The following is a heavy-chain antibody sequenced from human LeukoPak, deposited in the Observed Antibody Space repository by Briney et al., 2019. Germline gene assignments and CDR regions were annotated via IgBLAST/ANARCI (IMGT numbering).Heavy chain of an antibody. CDR3: ARRVGGIVVVPAAPVRAYYYYYYMDV. V-gene: IGHV3-7*01. CDR2: IKQDGSEK. CDR1: GFTFSSYW. Sequence: PGGSLRLSCAASGFTFSSYWMSWVRQAPGKGLEWVANIKQDGSEKYYVDSVKGRFTISRDNAKNSLYLQMNSLRAEDTAVYYCARRVGGIVVVPAAPVRAYYYYYYMDVWGTGTTVTVSS. D-gene: IGHD2-2*01. J-gene: IGHJ6*03.